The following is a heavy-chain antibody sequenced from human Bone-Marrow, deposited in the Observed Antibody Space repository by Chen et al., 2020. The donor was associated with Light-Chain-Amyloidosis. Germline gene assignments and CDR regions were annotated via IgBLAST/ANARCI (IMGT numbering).Heavy chain of an antibody. CDR2: IYPDDSDA. CDR3: ARRRDGYNFDY. J-gene: IGHJ4*02. CDR1: GSPFPNYW. Sequence: VPLEQAGPEGKKPGGSPKNSCKGFGSPFPNYWIGWVRQMPGKGLEWMGVIYPDDSDARYSPSFEGQVTISADKSITTAYLQWRSLKASDTAMYYCARRRDGYNFDYWGQGTLVTVSS. V-gene: IGHV5-51*01. D-gene: IGHD5-12*01.